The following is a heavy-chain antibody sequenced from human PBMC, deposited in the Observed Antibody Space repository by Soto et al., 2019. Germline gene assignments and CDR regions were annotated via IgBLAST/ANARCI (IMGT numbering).Heavy chain of an antibody. Sequence: SDTLSLTFSLSVDSINSSHWWNWFLQPPEMVLEWICQISHSVSTNYNPSLTSRVTISVDKSKNHFSLKLTSVTAADTAVYYCADRNFWSSTWTDRRLDYWGQGTLVTVCS. CDR3: ADRNFWSSTWTDRRLDY. D-gene: IGHD3-3*01. CDR1: VDSINSSHW. V-gene: IGHV4-4*02. J-gene: IGHJ4*02. CDR2: ISHSVST.